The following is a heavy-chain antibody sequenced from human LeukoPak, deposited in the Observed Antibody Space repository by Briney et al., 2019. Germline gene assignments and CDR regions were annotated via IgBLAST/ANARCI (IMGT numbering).Heavy chain of an antibody. V-gene: IGHV3-30*18. J-gene: IGHJ4*02. CDR3: AKDRTYYDILTGRIDY. CDR2: ISYVGSNK. D-gene: IGHD3-9*01. Sequence: GSLRLSCAASGFTFSSYGMHWVRQAPGKGLEWVAVISYVGSNKYYADSVKGRFTISRDNSKNTLYLQMNSLRAEDTAVYYCAKDRTYYDILTGRIDYWGQGTLVTVSS. CDR1: GFTFSSYG.